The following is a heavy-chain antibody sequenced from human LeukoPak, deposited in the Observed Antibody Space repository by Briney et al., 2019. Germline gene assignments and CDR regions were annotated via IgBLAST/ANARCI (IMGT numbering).Heavy chain of an antibody. CDR2: IYHSGST. V-gene: IGHV4-4*02. Sequence: SETLSLTCAVSGGSISSSNRWSWVRPPPGKGLEWIGEIYHSGSTNYNPSLKSRVTISVDKSKNQFSLKLSSVTAADTAVYYCARNSKGYNWFDPWGQGTLVTVSS. CDR1: GGSISSSNR. J-gene: IGHJ5*02. CDR3: ARNSKGYNWFDP. D-gene: IGHD2/OR15-2a*01.